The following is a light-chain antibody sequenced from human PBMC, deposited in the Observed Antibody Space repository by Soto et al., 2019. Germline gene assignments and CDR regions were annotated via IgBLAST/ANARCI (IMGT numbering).Light chain of an antibody. V-gene: IGLV2-14*01. Sequence: QSALTQPASVSGSPGQSITISCTGTSSDVGGYKYVSWYQQHPGKAPKLMSYDVSNRPSGVSNRFSGSKSGNTASLPISGLQAEDEADYYCSSYTSSSTYVFGTGTKVTVL. CDR2: DVS. CDR3: SSYTSSSTYV. J-gene: IGLJ1*01. CDR1: SSDVGGYKY.